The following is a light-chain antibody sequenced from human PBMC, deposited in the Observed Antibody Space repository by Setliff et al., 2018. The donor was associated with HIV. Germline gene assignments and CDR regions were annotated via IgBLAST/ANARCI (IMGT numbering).Light chain of an antibody. Sequence: QSALTQPASVSGSPGQSLTISCTGKRSDVGAYDYVSWYQQHPGKVPKLIGYEVRNRPSGISNRFSGSKSGNTASLTISGLQAEDEADYYCSSYTSSKTYVFGTGTKGTV. J-gene: IGLJ1*01. CDR2: EVR. V-gene: IGLV2-14*01. CDR1: RSDVGAYDY. CDR3: SSYTSSKTYV.